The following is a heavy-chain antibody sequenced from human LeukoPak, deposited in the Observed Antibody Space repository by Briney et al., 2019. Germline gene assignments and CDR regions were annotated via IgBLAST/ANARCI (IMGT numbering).Heavy chain of an antibody. V-gene: IGHV1-2*02. CDR2: INPNSGGT. CDR1: GYTFTGYY. J-gene: IGHJ4*02. D-gene: IGHD6-19*01. Sequence: ASVKVSCKASGYTFTGYYMHWVRQAPGQGLEWMGWINPNSGGTNYAQKFQGRVTMTEDTSTDTAYMELSSLRSEDTAVYYCATGGSGWFDYWGQGTLVTVSS. CDR3: ATGGSGWFDY.